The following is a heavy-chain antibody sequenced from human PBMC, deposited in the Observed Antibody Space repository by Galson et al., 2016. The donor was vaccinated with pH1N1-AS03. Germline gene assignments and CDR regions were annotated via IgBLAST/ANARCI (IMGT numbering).Heavy chain of an antibody. CDR1: GFTFSDAW. J-gene: IGHJ6*02. Sequence: SLRLSCAASGFTFSDAWMSWVRQAPGKGLEWVGRLKSKTGGGTADYAAPVKGRFTISRDDSKNTLYLQMNSLKTEDTAVYYCTTRSHYSYGMDVWGQGTTVTVSS. CDR2: LKSKTGGGTA. CDR3: TTRSHYSYGMDV. V-gene: IGHV3-15*01.